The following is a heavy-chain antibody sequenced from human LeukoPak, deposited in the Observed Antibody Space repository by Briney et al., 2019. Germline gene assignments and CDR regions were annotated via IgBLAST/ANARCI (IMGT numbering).Heavy chain of an antibody. D-gene: IGHD6-13*01. CDR1: GFTFSSYG. CDR3: ARGSLGSWYLSPWFDP. V-gene: IGHV3-30*02. J-gene: IGHJ5*02. CDR2: IRYDGSYK. Sequence: GGSLRLSCAASGFTFSSYGMYWVGQAPGKGREGVAFIRYDGSYKYYADPVKGRFTISRDNAKNSLYLQMNSLRAEDTAVYYCARGSLGSWYLSPWFDPWGQGTLVTVSS.